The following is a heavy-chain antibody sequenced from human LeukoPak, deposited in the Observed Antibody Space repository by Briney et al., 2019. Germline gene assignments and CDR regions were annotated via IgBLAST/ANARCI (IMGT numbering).Heavy chain of an antibody. Sequence: PGGSLRLSCAASEFTFSNFAMSWVRQAPGKGLEWVSGISSSGGSTDYADSVKGRFTISRDNSKNTLYLQMNSLRAEDTAVYYCARDGGKLGYCSSTSCYPDYWGQGTLVTVSS. D-gene: IGHD2-2*01. J-gene: IGHJ4*02. CDR2: ISSSGGST. CDR1: EFTFSNFA. CDR3: ARDGGKLGYCSSTSCYPDY. V-gene: IGHV3-23*01.